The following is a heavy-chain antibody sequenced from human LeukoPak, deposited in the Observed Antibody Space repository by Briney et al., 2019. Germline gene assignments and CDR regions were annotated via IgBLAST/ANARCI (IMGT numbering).Heavy chain of an antibody. V-gene: IGHV3-23*01. Sequence: GGSLRLSCAASGFTFPNYVMSWVRQAPGKGLEWVSSISDNGGNTYYADSVKGRFTISRDNSKNTLYLQMNSLRVEDAAVYYCTNEYSKGDVWGQGTMVTVSS. CDR1: GFTFPNYV. CDR3: TNEYSKGDV. CDR2: ISDNGGNT. J-gene: IGHJ3*01. D-gene: IGHD5-12*01.